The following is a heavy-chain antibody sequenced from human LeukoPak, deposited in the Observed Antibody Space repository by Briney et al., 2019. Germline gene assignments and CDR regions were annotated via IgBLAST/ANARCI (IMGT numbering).Heavy chain of an antibody. V-gene: IGHV3-23*01. CDR3: AKDRYGGVEQQLVIFDY. Sequence: GGSLRLSCAASGFPFSSYAMNWVRQAPGNGLKWVSAISGSGGGTYYADSVKGRFTISRDNSKNTLYLQMNSLRAEDTAVYYCAKDRYGGVEQQLVIFDYWGQGSLVTVSS. J-gene: IGHJ4*02. D-gene: IGHD6-13*01. CDR2: ISGSGGGT. CDR1: GFPFSSYA.